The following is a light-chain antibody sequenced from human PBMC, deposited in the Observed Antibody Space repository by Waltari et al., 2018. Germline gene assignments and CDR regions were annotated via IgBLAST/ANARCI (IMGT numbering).Light chain of an antibody. Sequence: DIVMTQSPDSLPVSLGDTATIHCKSSQSVLHTSKKKNYLNWYQQKPGQPPKRLIYWASTREAGVPDLFSGSGYGTDFTLTISSLQAEDVAVYHCQQYYSSPWTFGQGTKVEIK. CDR1: QSVLHTSKKKNY. CDR3: QQYYSSPWT. CDR2: WAS. J-gene: IGKJ1*01. V-gene: IGKV4-1*01.